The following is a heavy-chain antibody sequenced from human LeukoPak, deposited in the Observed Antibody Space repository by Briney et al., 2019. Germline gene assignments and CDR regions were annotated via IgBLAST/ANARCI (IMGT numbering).Heavy chain of an antibody. D-gene: IGHD3-16*01. J-gene: IGHJ4*02. CDR1: GSGFVIM. CDR3: VRVGNSLNYFDC. V-gene: IGHV3-48*03. CDR2: IRSSGITT. Sequence: GGPWRLPLEPSGSGFVIMERTWSPRAPGRGRGGVSYIRSSGITTYYADSVKGRFTISRDNAKDSLYLQMNSLRAEDTAVYYCVRVGNSLNYFDCWGQGTLVTVSS.